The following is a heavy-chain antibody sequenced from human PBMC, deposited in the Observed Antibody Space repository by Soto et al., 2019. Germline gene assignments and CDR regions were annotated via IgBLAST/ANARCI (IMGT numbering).Heavy chain of an antibody. CDR2: IYNGDSDT. Sequence: LGETLKISWKGSGYSFTSYWIGWVRQMPGKGLEWMGIIYNGDSDTRYRPSFQGQVTISADKYISTAYLQWSSLKASDTAMYYCARSGTLELRHSCHYGMHXWGQATTVTVS. CDR3: ARSGTLELRHSCHYGMHX. V-gene: IGHV5-51*01. J-gene: IGHJ6*02. D-gene: IGHD1-7*01. CDR1: GYSFTSYW.